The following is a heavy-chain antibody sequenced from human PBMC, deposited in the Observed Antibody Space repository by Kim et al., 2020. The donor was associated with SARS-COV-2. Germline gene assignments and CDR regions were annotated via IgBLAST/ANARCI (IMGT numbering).Heavy chain of an antibody. J-gene: IGHJ3*02. CDR2: ISSSSSYI. CDR1: GFTFSSYS. V-gene: IGHV3-21*01. Sequence: GGSLRLSCAASGFTFSSYSMNWVRQAPGKGLEWVSSISSSSSYIYYADSVKGRFTISRDNAKNSLYLQMNSLRAEDTAVYYCASSYYDILTGYQDAFDIWGQGTIVTVSS. D-gene: IGHD3-9*01. CDR3: ASSYYDILTGYQDAFDI.